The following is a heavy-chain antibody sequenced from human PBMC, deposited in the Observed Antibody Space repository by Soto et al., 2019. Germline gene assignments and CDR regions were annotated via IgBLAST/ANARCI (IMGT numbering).Heavy chain of an antibody. D-gene: IGHD2-8*01. CDR3: VKAFNGQYLNRKAFDY. CDR2: ISNTGGTT. V-gene: IGHV3-64D*08. CDR1: GFTFGSFA. Sequence: EVQLVESGGDLVQTGGSLTLSCSASGFTFGSFAMHWVRQAPGKGLEYVSAISNTGGTTFYADPVKGRFLVSRDNSKNTLYLQISSLRPDDTALYFCVKAFNGQYLNRKAFDYWGQGTLVTVSS. J-gene: IGHJ4*02.